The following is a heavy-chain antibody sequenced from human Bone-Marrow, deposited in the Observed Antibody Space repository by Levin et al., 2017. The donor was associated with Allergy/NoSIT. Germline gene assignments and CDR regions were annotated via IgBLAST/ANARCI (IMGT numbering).Heavy chain of an antibody. CDR2: ISASGDRT. J-gene: IGHJ4*02. Sequence: GGSLRLSCAASGFRFRSFSMSWVRQAPGKGLEWVAAISASGDRTKYTDSVKGRFSISRDTSKEMVYLEMNSLRGDDTAIYYCAKGGMCGGDCYSDYFDFWGQGTPVTVSS. V-gene: IGHV3-23*01. CDR3: AKGGMCGGDCYSDYFDF. D-gene: IGHD2-21*02. CDR1: GFRFRSFS.